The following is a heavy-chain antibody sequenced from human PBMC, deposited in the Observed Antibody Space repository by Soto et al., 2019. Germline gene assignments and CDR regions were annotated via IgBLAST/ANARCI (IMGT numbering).Heavy chain of an antibody. CDR1: GGSISSGGYY. CDR3: ARGSPQLIYGMDV. D-gene: IGHD5-18*01. CDR2: IYYSGST. Sequence: PSETLSLTCTVSGGSISSGGYYWSWIRQHPGKGLEWIGYIYYSGSTYYNPSLKSRVTISVDTSKNQFSLKLSSVTAADTAVYYCARGSPQLIYGMDVWGQGTKVTVSS. V-gene: IGHV4-31*03. J-gene: IGHJ6*02.